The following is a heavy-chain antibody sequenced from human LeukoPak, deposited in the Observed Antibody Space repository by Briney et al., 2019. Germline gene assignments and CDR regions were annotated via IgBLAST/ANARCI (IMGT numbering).Heavy chain of an antibody. CDR3: VTFYETY. V-gene: IGHV3-74*01. D-gene: IGHD2/OR15-2a*01. CDR2: INSDGSWT. Sequence: GGSLRLSCAASGTYWMHWVRQAPGKGLVWVSHINSDGSWTGYADSVKGRFTISKDNAKNTVSLQTNNLRAEDTAVYYCVTFYETYWGRGTLVTVSS. CDR1: GTYW. J-gene: IGHJ4*02.